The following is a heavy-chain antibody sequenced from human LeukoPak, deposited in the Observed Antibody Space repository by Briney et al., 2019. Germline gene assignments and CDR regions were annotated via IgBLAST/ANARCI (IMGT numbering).Heavy chain of an antibody. D-gene: IGHD3-10*02. Sequence: PGGSLRLSCAASGFTFSSYWMHWVRQAPGKGLVWLSRVNGDGNITTYADSVRGRFTISRDNAKNTLYLRMNSLRAEDTAVYYCARRGLVPAFDIWGQGTMVSVTS. CDR2: VNGDGNIT. V-gene: IGHV3-74*01. CDR1: GFTFSSYW. CDR3: ARRGLVPAFDI. J-gene: IGHJ3*02.